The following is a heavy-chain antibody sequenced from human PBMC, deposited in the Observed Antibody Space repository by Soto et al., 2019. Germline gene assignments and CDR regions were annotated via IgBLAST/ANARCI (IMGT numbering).Heavy chain of an antibody. V-gene: IGHV1-18*01. J-gene: IGHJ4*02. CDR2: ISAYNTNT. Sequence: QVQLVQSGAEVKKPGASVKVSCKTSGYTFTSYHISWVRQATGQGLEWMGWISAYNTNTNYAQKFQGRVTMTTDTLTSTDYMELRSLRSDDTAVYYCARDTRPTDYWGQGTLVTVSS. CDR1: GYTFTSYH. CDR3: ARDTRPTDY.